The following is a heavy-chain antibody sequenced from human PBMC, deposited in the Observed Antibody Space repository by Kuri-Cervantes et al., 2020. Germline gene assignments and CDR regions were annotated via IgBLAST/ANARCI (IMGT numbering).Heavy chain of an antibody. CDR2: ISYDGSNK. CDR1: GFTLSHYA. D-gene: IGHD3-10*01. V-gene: IGHV3-30*14. Sequence: GESLKISCAASGFTLSHYAMHWVRQAPGKGLEWVALISYDGSNKFYADSVKGRFTISRDNSKNTLYLQMNSLRTEDTAVYYCARDYGSGSFGVPAGAGDYWGQGILVTVSS. J-gene: IGHJ4*02. CDR3: ARDYGSGSFGVPAGAGDY.